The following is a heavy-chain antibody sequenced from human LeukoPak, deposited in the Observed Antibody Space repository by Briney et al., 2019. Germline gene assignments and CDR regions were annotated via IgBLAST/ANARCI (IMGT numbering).Heavy chain of an antibody. J-gene: IGHJ6*03. V-gene: IGHV1-46*04. D-gene: IGHD3-10*01. CDR3: ATGGGAPTAYYYYMDV. CDR2: IIPSGGGT. Sequence: ASVKVSCKASGYTFISYYMHWVRQAPGQGLEWMGVIIPSGGGTSYAQKLQGRVTMTRDTSTSTVYMELSSLRSEDTAVYYCATGGGAPTAYYYYMDVWGKGTTVTVSS. CDR1: GYTFISYY.